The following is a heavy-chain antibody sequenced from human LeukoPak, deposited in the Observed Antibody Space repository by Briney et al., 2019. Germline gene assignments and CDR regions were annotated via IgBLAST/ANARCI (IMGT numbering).Heavy chain of an antibody. CDR3: ARGAYDYYGSGSYSNWFDP. Sequence: PSETLSLTCTVSGYPISSGYYWGWIRQPPGKGLEWIGSIYHSGSTYYNPSLKSRVTISVDTSKNQFSLKLSSVTAADTAVYYCARGAYDYYGSGSYSNWFDPWGQGTLVTVSS. D-gene: IGHD3-10*01. V-gene: IGHV4-38-2*02. CDR2: IYHSGST. CDR1: GYPISSGYY. J-gene: IGHJ5*02.